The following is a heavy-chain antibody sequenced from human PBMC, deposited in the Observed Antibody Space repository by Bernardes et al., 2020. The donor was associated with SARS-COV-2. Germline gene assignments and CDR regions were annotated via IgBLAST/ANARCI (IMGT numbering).Heavy chain of an antibody. V-gene: IGHV3-7*01. CDR2: IKQDGSEK. CDR3: ARVSPNCSGGSCYGLGGPFDY. J-gene: IGHJ4*02. D-gene: IGHD2-15*01. CDR1: GFTFSSYW. Sequence: GGSLRLSCAASGFTFSSYWMSWVRQAPGKGLEWVANIKQDGSEKYYVDSVKGRFTISRDNAKNSLYLQMNSLRAEDTAVYYCARVSPNCSGGSCYGLGGPFDYWGQGTLVTVSS.